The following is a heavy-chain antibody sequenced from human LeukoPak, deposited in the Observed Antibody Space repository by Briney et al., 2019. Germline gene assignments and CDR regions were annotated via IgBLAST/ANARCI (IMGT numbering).Heavy chain of an antibody. J-gene: IGHJ6*03. Sequence: ASVKVSCKASGYTFTSYGISWVRQAPGQGLEWMGWINPNSGGTNYAQKFQGRVTMTRNTSISTAYMELSSLRSEDTAVYYCARGILWFGELTDYYYYMDVWGKGTTVTISS. CDR2: INPNSGGT. D-gene: IGHD3-10*01. V-gene: IGHV1-8*02. CDR3: ARGILWFGELTDYYYYMDV. CDR1: GYTFTSYG.